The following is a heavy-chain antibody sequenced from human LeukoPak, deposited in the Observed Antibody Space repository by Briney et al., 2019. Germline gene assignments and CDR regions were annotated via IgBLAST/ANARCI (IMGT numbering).Heavy chain of an antibody. D-gene: IGHD1-26*01. CDR1: GGTFSSYA. CDR2: IIPIFGTA. V-gene: IGHV1-69*05. CDR3: AREFHRELLIDYYYYMDV. Sequence: SVKVSCKASGGTFSSYAISWVRQAPGQGLEWMGRIIPIFGTANYAQKFQGRVTITTDESTSTANMELSSLRSEDTAVYYCAREFHRELLIDYYYYMDVWGKGTTVTVSS. J-gene: IGHJ6*03.